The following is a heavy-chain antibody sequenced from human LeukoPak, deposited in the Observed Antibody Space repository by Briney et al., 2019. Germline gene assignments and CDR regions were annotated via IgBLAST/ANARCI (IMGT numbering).Heavy chain of an antibody. D-gene: IGHD3-3*01. J-gene: IGHJ4*02. CDR1: GFTFSSYS. CDR3: ARYYDFWSGYLSGDWYYFDY. CDR2: ISSSSSNI. Sequence: GGSLRLSCAASGFTFSSYSMNWVRQAPGKGLEWVSSISSSSSNIYYADSVKGRFTISRDNAKNSLYLQMNSLRAEDTAVYYCARYYDFWSGYLSGDWYYFDYWGQGTLVTVSS. V-gene: IGHV3-21*01.